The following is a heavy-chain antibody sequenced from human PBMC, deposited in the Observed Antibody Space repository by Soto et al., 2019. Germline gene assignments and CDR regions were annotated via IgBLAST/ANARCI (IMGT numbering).Heavy chain of an antibody. D-gene: IGHD3-22*01. J-gene: IGHJ6*02. CDR3: ARASLDSSGYYDYYYGMDV. V-gene: IGHV1-69*13. Sequence: SVKVSFKASGGTFSSYAISWLRQAPGQGLEWMGGIIPIFGTANYAQKFQGRVTITADESTSTAYMELSSLRSEDTAVYYCARASLDSSGYYDYYYGMDVWGQGTTVTVSS. CDR1: GGTFSSYA. CDR2: IIPIFGTA.